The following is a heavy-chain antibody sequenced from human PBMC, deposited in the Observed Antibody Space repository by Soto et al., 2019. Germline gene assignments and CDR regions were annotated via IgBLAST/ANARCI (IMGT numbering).Heavy chain of an antibody. V-gene: IGHV1-18*01. CDR3: ARCYCSVGSCFSCWHFDL. D-gene: IGHD2-15*01. Sequence: QDQLVQSGAELKKPGASATVSCKASGYSFTNYGMSWVRQAPGQGLEWMGRISGSNGDTHHAQNCQGRVTMTTDTLTNTAYMKLRSLRSDDTAVYYCARCYCSVGSCFSCWHFDLWGRGSLVTVSS. J-gene: IGHJ2*01. CDR2: ISGSNGDT. CDR1: GYSFTNYG.